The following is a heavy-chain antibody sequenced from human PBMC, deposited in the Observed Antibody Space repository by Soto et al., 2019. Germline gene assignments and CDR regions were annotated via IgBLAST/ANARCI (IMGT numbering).Heavy chain of an antibody. V-gene: IGHV3-66*01. CDR1: GFTVSSNY. CDR3: ARGVRAVASNPYYFDY. Sequence: GGSLRLSCAASGFTVSSNYMSWVRQAPGKGLEWVSVIYSGGSTYYAESVKGRFTISRDNSKNTLYLQMNSLRAEDTAVYYCARGVRAVASNPYYFDYWGQGTLVTVSS. D-gene: IGHD6-19*01. J-gene: IGHJ4*02. CDR2: IYSGGST.